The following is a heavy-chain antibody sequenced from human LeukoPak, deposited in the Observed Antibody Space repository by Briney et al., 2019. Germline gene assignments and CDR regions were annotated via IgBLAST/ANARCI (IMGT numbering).Heavy chain of an antibody. CDR3: ARSYRDSSGYYNWFDP. Sequence: TGGSLRLSCAASGFTFSSYEMNWVRQAPGKGLEWVSYISSSGSTIYYADSVKGRFTISRDNAKNSLYLQMNSLRAEDTAVYYCARSYRDSSGYYNWFDPWGQGTLVTVSS. D-gene: IGHD3-22*01. CDR1: GFTFSSYE. V-gene: IGHV3-48*03. CDR2: ISSSGSTI. J-gene: IGHJ5*02.